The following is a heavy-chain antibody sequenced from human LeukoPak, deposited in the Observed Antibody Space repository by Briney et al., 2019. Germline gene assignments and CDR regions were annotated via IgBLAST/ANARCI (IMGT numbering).Heavy chain of an antibody. CDR3: ARDGYGDYLFDY. D-gene: IGHD4-17*01. J-gene: IGHJ4*02. CDR1: GFTFSRYS. Sequence: GGSLRLSCTASGFTFSRYSMNWVRQAPGKGLEWVSYISSSSSTIHYVDSVKGRFTISRDNAKNSLYLQMNSLRAEDTAVYYCARDGYGDYLFDYWGQGTLVTVSS. V-gene: IGHV3-48*01. CDR2: ISSSSSTI.